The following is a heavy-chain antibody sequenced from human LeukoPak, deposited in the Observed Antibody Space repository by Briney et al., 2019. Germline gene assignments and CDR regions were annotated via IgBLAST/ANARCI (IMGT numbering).Heavy chain of an antibody. CDR3: ARDPDYYGSGNYYDGSGC. J-gene: IGHJ4*02. CDR2: ISSSSSNI. Sequence: GGSLRLSCAASGFTFSRYSMSWVRQAPGKGLEWVSYISSSSSNIYHADSVKGRFTISRDNAKNSLYLQMNSLRAEDPAVYYCARDPDYYGSGNYYDGSGCWGQGTLVTVSS. D-gene: IGHD3-10*01. CDR1: GFTFSRYS. V-gene: IGHV3-48*01.